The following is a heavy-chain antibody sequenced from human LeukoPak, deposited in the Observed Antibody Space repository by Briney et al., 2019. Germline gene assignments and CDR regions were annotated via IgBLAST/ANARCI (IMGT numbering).Heavy chain of an antibody. CDR1: GFTFSSYG. Sequence: PGGSLRLSCAASGFTFSSYGMHWVRQAPGKGLEWVSGINWNGGSTGYADSVKGRFTISRDNAKNSLYLQMNSLRAEDTALDYCARGSRYDILTGYYNNAFDIWGQGTMVTVSX. V-gene: IGHV3-20*04. CDR3: ARGSRYDILTGYYNNAFDI. J-gene: IGHJ3*02. D-gene: IGHD3-9*01. CDR2: INWNGGST.